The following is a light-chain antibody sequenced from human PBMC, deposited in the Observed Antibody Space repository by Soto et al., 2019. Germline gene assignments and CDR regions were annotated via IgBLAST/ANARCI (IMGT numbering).Light chain of an antibody. J-gene: IGKJ2*01. CDR2: AAS. Sequence: DIQLTQSPSFLSASVGDRVTITCRASQGISSYLAWYQQKPGKAPKLLIYAASTLQSGVPYRFSGSGSGTEFTLTISSLQPEDFATYYCQQPNSYPPYTFGQGTKLEIK. CDR3: QQPNSYPPYT. V-gene: IGKV1-9*01. CDR1: QGISSY.